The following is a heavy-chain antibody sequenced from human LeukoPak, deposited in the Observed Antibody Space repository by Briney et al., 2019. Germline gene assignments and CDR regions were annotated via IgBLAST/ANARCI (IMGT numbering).Heavy chain of an antibody. Sequence: PSETLSLTCTVSGGSISSSSYYWGWIRQPPGKGLEWIGSIYYSGNTYYNPSLKSRVTISVDTSKNQFSLKLSSVTAADTAVYYCARTVPGYCSGGSCYPIHAFDIWGQGTMVTVSS. CDR3: ARTVPGYCSGGSCYPIHAFDI. CDR2: IYYSGNT. CDR1: GGSISSSSYY. D-gene: IGHD2-15*01. V-gene: IGHV4-39*07. J-gene: IGHJ3*02.